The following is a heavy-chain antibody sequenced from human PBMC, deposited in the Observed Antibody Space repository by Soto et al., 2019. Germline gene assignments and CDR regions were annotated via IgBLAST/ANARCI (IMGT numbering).Heavy chain of an antibody. Sequence: GASVKVSCKASGYTFTSYDINWVRQATGQGLEWMGWMNPNSGNTGYAQKFQGRVTMTRNTSISTAYMELSSLRSEDTAVYYCARSPIVVVPAAMYYYMDVWVKGTTVTVSS. CDR3: ARSPIVVVPAAMYYYMDV. J-gene: IGHJ6*03. CDR2: MNPNSGNT. D-gene: IGHD2-2*01. CDR1: GYTFTSYD. V-gene: IGHV1-8*01.